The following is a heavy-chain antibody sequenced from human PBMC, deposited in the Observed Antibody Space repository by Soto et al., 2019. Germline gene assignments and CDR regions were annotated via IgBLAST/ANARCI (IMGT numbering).Heavy chain of an antibody. D-gene: IGHD3-10*01. CDR1: GFTFSSYA. J-gene: IGHJ4*02. CDR3: VKVLITMVRGVMGGPFDY. CDR2: ISSNGGST. Sequence: GGSLRLSCSASGFTFSSYAMHWVRQAPGKGLEYVSAISSNGGSTYYADSVKGRFTISRDNSKNTLYLQMSSLRAEDTAVYYCVKVLITMVRGVMGGPFDYWGQGTLVTVS. V-gene: IGHV3-64D*06.